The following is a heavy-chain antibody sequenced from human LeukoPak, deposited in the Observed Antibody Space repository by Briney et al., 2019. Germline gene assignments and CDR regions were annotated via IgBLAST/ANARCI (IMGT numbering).Heavy chain of an antibody. V-gene: IGHV3-9*03. CDR1: GFIFDDYA. CDR2: ISWNSGTI. CDR3: AKDVSLGYCSGGSCSAHFDY. J-gene: IGHJ4*02. D-gene: IGHD2-15*01. Sequence: GGSLRLSCAASGFIFDDYAMHWVRHAPGKGLEWVSGISWNSGTIGYADSVKGRFTISRDNAKNSLLLQMNSLRPEDMALYYCAKDVSLGYCSGGSCSAHFDYWGQGTLVTVSS.